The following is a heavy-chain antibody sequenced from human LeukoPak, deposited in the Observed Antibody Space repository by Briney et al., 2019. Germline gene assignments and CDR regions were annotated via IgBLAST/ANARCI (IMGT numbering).Heavy chain of an antibody. J-gene: IGHJ3*02. CDR1: GGSISSSSYY. Sequence: TSETLSLTCTVSGGSISSSSYYWGWIRQPPGKGLEWIGSIYYSGSTYYNPSLKSRVTISVDTSKNQFSLKLSSVTAADTAVYYCARDLMWDAFDIWGQGTMVTVSS. CDR2: IYYSGST. V-gene: IGHV4-39*02. D-gene: IGHD2-21*01. CDR3: ARDLMWDAFDI.